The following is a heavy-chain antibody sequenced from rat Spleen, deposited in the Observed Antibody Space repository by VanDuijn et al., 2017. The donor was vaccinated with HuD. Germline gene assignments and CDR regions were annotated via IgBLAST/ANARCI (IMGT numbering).Heavy chain of an antibody. CDR3: AVAGYGY. J-gene: IGHJ2*01. CDR1: GFTFSSYW. V-gene: IGHV5-58*01. CDR2: ISNDGVKT. Sequence: EVQLVETGGGLVQPGKSLKLFCVASGFTFSSYWMNWVRQAPGKGLEWVSSISNDGVKTYYPDSVKGRFTISRDNAESIVYLQMNSLKCEDTAIYYCAVAGYGYWGQGVMVTVSS. D-gene: IGHD1-7*01.